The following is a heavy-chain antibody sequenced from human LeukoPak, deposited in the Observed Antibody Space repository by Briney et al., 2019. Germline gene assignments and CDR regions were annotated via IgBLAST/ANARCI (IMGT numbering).Heavy chain of an antibody. Sequence: GGSLRLSCAASGFTFSSYWMHWVRQAPGKGLVWVSRINSDGSSTSYADSVKGRFTISRDNAKNTLYLQMNSLRAEDTAVYYCARVGSPSYYDILTSYLKDYYMDVWGKGTTVTISS. CDR1: GFTFSSYW. D-gene: IGHD3-9*01. CDR2: INSDGSST. V-gene: IGHV3-74*01. CDR3: ARVGSPSYYDILTSYLKDYYMDV. J-gene: IGHJ6*03.